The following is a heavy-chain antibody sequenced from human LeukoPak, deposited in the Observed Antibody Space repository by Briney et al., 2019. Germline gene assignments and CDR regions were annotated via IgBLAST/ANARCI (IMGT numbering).Heavy chain of an antibody. Sequence: GGSLRLSCAAFEFTFSNYDMHWVRQAPGKGLEWVSLIRFDGCNKYYADSVKGRFTISRDNSRNTLYLQMNSLRTEDTAVYYCAREISRSFSFDYWGQGTLVTVSS. CDR2: IRFDGCNK. D-gene: IGHD3-3*02. CDR3: AREISRSFSFDY. V-gene: IGHV3-30*02. J-gene: IGHJ4*02. CDR1: EFTFSNYD.